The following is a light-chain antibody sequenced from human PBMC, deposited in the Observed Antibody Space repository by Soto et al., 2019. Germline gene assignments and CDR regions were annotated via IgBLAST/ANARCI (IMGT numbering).Light chain of an antibody. V-gene: IGLV1-44*01. J-gene: IGLJ2*01. CDR2: SNN. Sequence: QSVLTQPPSASGTPGQSVTISCSGSSSNIGSNTVNWYQQLPGTTPKLLIYSNNQRPSGVPDRFSGSKSGTSASLAISGLQSEDEADYYCAAWDDSLNGLFGGGTKLTVL. CDR3: AAWDDSLNGL. CDR1: SSNIGSNT.